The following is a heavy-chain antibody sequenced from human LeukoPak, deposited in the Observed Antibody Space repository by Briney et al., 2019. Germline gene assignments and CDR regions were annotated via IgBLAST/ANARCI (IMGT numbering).Heavy chain of an antibody. Sequence: PSGTLSLTCAVSGGSISSSNWWSWVRQPPGKGLEWIGEIYHSGSTNYNPSLKSRVTISVDKSKNQFSLKLSSVTAADTAVYYCARPNQYSSSWYAIDYWGQGTLVTVSS. V-gene: IGHV4-4*02. CDR2: IYHSGST. J-gene: IGHJ4*02. CDR1: GGSISSSNW. D-gene: IGHD6-13*01. CDR3: ARPNQYSSSWYAIDY.